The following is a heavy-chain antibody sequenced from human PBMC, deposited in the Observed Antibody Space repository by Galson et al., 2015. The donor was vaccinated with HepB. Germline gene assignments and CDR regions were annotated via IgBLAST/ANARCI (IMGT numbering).Heavy chain of an antibody. CDR1: GFTFSSYA. J-gene: IGHJ4*02. Sequence: SLRLSCAASGFTFSSYAMSWVRQAPGKGLEWVSAISGSGGSTYYADSVKGRFTISRDNSKNTLYLQMNSLRAEDTAVYYCAKDQVSGSYDSSGTTDYWGQGTLVTVSS. V-gene: IGHV3-23*01. D-gene: IGHD3-22*01. CDR3: AKDQVSGSYDSSGTTDY. CDR2: ISGSGGST.